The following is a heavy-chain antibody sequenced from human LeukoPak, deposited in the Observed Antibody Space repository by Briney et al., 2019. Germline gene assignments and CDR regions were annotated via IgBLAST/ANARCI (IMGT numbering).Heavy chain of an antibody. Sequence: GRSLRLSCAASGVTFDDYAMHWVRQAPGKGLEWVSGISWNSGSIGYADSVKGRFTISRDNAKNSLYLQMNSLRAEDTALYYCAKDLLGANPTIVDYWGQGTLVTVSS. D-gene: IGHD5-12*01. CDR1: GVTFDDYA. V-gene: IGHV3-9*01. CDR2: ISWNSGSI. CDR3: AKDLLGANPTIVDY. J-gene: IGHJ4*02.